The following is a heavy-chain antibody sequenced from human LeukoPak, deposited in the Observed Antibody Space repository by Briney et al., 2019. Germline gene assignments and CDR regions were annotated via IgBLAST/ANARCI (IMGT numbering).Heavy chain of an antibody. CDR2: INPNSGGT. CDR3: VRDMEIVATTAGFDC. Sequence: ASVKVSCKASGYTFTGYYMHWVRQAPGQGLEWMGCINPNSGGTNYAQKFQGRVTMTRDTSISTAYMELSRLRSDDTAAYYCVRDMEIVATTAGFDCWGQGTLVTVSS. V-gene: IGHV1-2*02. CDR1: GYTFTGYY. J-gene: IGHJ4*02. D-gene: IGHD5-12*01.